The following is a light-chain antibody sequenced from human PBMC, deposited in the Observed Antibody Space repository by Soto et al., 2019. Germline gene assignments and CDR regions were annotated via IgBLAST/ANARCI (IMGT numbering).Light chain of an antibody. J-gene: IGKJ2*01. CDR2: GAS. CDR1: QSVRSNY. Sequence: EIVLTQSPGTLSLSPGERATLSCRASQSVRSNYLGWYQQKPGQAPRLLIYGASSRATGIPDRFGGSGSGTDFTLTISRLEPEDFAVYYCQQYGSSPYTFGQGTKLEIK. V-gene: IGKV3-20*01. CDR3: QQYGSSPYT.